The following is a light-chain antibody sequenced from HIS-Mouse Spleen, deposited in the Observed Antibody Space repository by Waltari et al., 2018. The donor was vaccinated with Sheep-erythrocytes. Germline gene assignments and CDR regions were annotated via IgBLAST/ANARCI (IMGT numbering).Light chain of an antibody. V-gene: IGLV1-47*01. J-gene: IGLJ2*01. CDR2: RNN. CDR1: SSNIGSNY. Sequence: QSVLTQPPSASGTPGQRVTISCSGSSSNIGSNYVYWYQQLPGTAPKLPIYRNNQRPSGVPDRFSGSKSGTSAPLAISGLRSEDEADYYCAAWDDSLSGVVFGGGTKLTVL. CDR3: AAWDDSLSGVV.